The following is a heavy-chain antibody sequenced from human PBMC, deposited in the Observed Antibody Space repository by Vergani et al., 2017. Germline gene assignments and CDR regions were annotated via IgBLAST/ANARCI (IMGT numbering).Heavy chain of an antibody. V-gene: IGHV4-39*01. CDR3: ARHLSPNWFDP. CDR2: IYYSGST. CDR1: GGSISSSSYY. J-gene: IGHJ5*02. Sequence: QVQLQQWGAGLLKPSETLSLTCTVSGGSISSSSYYWGWIRQPPGKGLEWIGSIYYSGSTYYNPSLKSRVTISVDTSKNQFSLKLSSVTAADTAVYYCARHLSPNWFDPWGQGTLVTVSS.